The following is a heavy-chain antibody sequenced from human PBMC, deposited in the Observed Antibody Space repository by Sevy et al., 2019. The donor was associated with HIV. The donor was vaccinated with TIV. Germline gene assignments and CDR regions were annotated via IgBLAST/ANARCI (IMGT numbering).Heavy chain of an antibody. Sequence: ASVKVSCKASGGTFSSYAISWVRQAPGQGLEWMGGIIPIFGTANYAQKFQGRVTITADESTSTAYMELSSLRSEDTAVYYCARSEWLLQPNDYYGMDVWGQGTTVTVSS. V-gene: IGHV1-69*13. D-gene: IGHD5-12*01. CDR3: ARSEWLLQPNDYYGMDV. CDR2: IIPIFGTA. J-gene: IGHJ6*02. CDR1: GGTFSSYA.